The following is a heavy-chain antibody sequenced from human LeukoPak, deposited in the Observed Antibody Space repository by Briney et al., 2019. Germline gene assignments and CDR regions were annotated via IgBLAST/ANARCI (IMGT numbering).Heavy chain of an antibody. D-gene: IGHD3-10*01. CDR2: MSGSGRRT. Sequence: GGSLRLSCAASRFTFSNYGMNWVRQAPGKGLEWVSSMSGSGRRTYYADSAKGRFTISRDNSNKMLYLQMRSLRAEDTAVYYCASATLWFGEYDDAFDIWGQGTMVTVSS. CDR1: RFTFSNYG. CDR3: ASATLWFGEYDDAFDI. J-gene: IGHJ3*02. V-gene: IGHV3-23*01.